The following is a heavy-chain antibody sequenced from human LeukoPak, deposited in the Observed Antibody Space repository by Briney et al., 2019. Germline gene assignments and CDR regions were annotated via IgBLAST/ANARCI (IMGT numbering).Heavy chain of an antibody. J-gene: IGHJ6*03. Sequence: SQTLSLTCTVSGGSLSSGSYYWSWIRQPAGKGLEWIGRIYTSGSTNYNPSLKSRVTISVDTYKNQFSLKLSSVTAADTAVYYCARVTYYYGSGSFYYYMDVWGKGTTVTVSS. CDR3: ARVTYYYGSGSFYYYMDV. V-gene: IGHV4-61*02. D-gene: IGHD3-10*01. CDR2: IYTSGST. CDR1: GGSLSSGSYY.